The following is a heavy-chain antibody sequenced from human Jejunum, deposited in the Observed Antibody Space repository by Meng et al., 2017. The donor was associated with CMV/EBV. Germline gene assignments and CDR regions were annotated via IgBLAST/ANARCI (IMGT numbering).Heavy chain of an antibody. CDR2: IRSNGSST. D-gene: IGHD5-24*01. V-gene: IGHV3-64*02. CDR3: ARGRHDSNFRDDEFRI. Sequence: FTFSTYGMHWVRQDPGKGLEYVSAIRSNGSSTYYADSVKGRFTISRDNSKNTLYLQMGSLRAEDMAVYYCARGRHDSNFRDDEFRIWGLGTLVTVSS. J-gene: IGHJ3*02. CDR1: FTFSTYG.